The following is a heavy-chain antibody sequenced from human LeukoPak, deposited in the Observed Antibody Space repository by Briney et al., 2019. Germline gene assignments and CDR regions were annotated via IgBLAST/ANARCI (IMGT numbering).Heavy chain of an antibody. Sequence: SVKVSCKASGGTFSSYAISWVRQAPGQGLEWMGGIIPIFGTANYAQKFQGRVTITTDESTSTAYMELSSLRSEDTAVYYCAREMARDYDFWSGVMDAFDIWGQGTIVTVSS. V-gene: IGHV1-69*05. CDR1: GGTFSSYA. J-gene: IGHJ3*02. CDR2: IIPIFGTA. CDR3: AREMARDYDFWSGVMDAFDI. D-gene: IGHD3-3*01.